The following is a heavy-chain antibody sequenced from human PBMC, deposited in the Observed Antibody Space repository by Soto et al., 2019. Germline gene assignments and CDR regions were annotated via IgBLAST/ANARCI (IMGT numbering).Heavy chain of an antibody. D-gene: IGHD5-18*01. CDR2: IIPIFGTA. CDR3: ARAETDTGLPTGYYYGMDV. CDR1: GGTFSSYA. V-gene: IGHV1-69*13. J-gene: IGHJ6*02. Sequence: ASVKVSCKASGGTFSSYAISWVRQAPGQGLEWMGGIIPIFGTANYAQKFQGRVTITADESTSTAYMELSSLRSEDTAVYYCARAETDTGLPTGYYYGMDVWGQGTTVTVSS.